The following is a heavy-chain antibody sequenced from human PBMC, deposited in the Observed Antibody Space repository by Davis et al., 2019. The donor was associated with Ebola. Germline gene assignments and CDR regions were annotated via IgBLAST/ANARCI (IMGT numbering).Heavy chain of an antibody. D-gene: IGHD6-6*01. CDR3: AKGVSGYSSSPIDY. CDR1: GYTFDDYA. J-gene: IGHJ4*02. Sequence: GGSLRLSCAASGYTFDDYAMHWVRQAQGEGLEWVSGISWNSYSVGYADSVQGRFTSSRDNAKNSLYLQMNTLRAEDTALYYCAKGVSGYSSSPIDYWGQGTLVTVSS. V-gene: IGHV3-9*01. CDR2: ISWNSYSV.